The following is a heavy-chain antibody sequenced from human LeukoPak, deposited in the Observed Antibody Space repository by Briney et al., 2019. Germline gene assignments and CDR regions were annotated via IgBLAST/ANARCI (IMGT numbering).Heavy chain of an antibody. Sequence: ASVKVSCKASGYTFSGFYIHWVRQAPGQGLEWMGWINPNSGVTNYAQKFQGRVTMTRDTSISTAYMELSGLRSDDTAVYFCARDLRTLGTVYYCYMDVWGKGTTVTISS. D-gene: IGHD3-10*01. CDR2: INPNSGVT. J-gene: IGHJ6*03. V-gene: IGHV1-2*02. CDR3: ARDLRTLGTVYYCYMDV. CDR1: GYTFSGFY.